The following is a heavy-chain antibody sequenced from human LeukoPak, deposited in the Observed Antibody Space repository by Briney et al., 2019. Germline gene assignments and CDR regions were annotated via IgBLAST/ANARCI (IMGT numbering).Heavy chain of an antibody. CDR1: GFTVTSNY. CDR3: ARGLLGN. J-gene: IGHJ4*02. CDR2: IYTGGGT. Sequence: GGSLRLSCAASGFTVTSNYMNWVRQAPGKGLEWVSVIYTGGGTYYADSVKGRFTISRDNIKNTVYLQMNSLRVEDTAVYYCARGLLGNWGQGTLVTVSS. D-gene: IGHD7-27*01. V-gene: IGHV3-66*01.